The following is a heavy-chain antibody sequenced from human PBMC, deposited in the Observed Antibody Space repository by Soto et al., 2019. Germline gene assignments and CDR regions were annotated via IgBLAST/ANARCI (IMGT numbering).Heavy chain of an antibody. J-gene: IGHJ4*02. D-gene: IGHD6-13*01. CDR3: APAAANC. CDR1: GFTFSSYS. V-gene: IGHV3-48*01. Sequence: EVQLVESGGGLVQPGGSLRLSCAASGFTFSSYSMNWVRQAPGKGLEWVSYISSRFTRYYADSVKGRFTISRDNAKNSLYLQMNGRRAESTAVYYCAPAAANCWGQGTLVTVSS. CDR2: ISSRFTR.